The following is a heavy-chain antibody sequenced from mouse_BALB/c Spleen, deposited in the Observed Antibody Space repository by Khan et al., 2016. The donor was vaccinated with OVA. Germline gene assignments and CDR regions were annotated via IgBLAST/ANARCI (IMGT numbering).Heavy chain of an antibody. D-gene: IGHD1-2*01. V-gene: IGHV3-2*02. CDR3: ARTARIKY. CDR1: GYSITSGYD. CDR2: ISCSGST. J-gene: IGHJ2*01. Sequence: VQLQQSGPGLVKPSQSLSLTCTVTGYSITSGYDWNWIRQFPGNKLEWMGYISCSGSTNYNPSLKSRISITRDTSKNQFFLQLNSVTTEDTATYYCARTARIKYWGQGTTLTVSS.